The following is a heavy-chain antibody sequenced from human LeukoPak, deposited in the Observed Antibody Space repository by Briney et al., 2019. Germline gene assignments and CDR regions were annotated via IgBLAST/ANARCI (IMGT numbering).Heavy chain of an antibody. J-gene: IGHJ4*02. CDR3: ARRGGRRNDYYDSSGYYPD. CDR1: GGSFSGYY. CDR2: INHSGST. D-gene: IGHD3-22*01. Sequence: PSETLCLTCAVYGGSFSGYYWSWIRQPPGKGLEWIGEINHSGSTNYNPSLKSRVTISVDTAKNQFSLKLSSVTAADTAVYYCARRGGRRNDYYDSSGYYPDWGQGTLVTVSS. V-gene: IGHV4-34*01.